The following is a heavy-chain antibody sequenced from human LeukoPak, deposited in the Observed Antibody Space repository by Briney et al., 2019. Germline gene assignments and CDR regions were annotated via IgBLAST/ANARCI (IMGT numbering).Heavy chain of an antibody. V-gene: IGHV1-2*02. D-gene: IGHD3-22*01. CDR1: GYTFTGYY. J-gene: IGHJ4*02. CDR2: INPNSGGT. Sequence: ASVKVSCTASGYTFTGYYMHWVRQAPGQGLEWMGWINPNSGGTNYAQKFQGRVTMTRDTSISTAYMELSRLRSDDTAVYYCARGNTYYYDSSGYPDRYWGQGTLVTVSS. CDR3: ARGNTYYYDSSGYPDRY.